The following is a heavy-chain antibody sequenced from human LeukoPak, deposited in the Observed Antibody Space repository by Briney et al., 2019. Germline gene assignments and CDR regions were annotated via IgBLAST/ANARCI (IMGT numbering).Heavy chain of an antibody. Sequence: PGGSLRLSCAASEFTFSSYSMNWFRQAPGKGLEWVSYIGISSSNIYYTDSVKGRFTISRDNAKNSLYLQMNSLRDEDTAMYYCARDYNWVFDTWGQGTLVTVSS. CDR3: ARDYNWVFDT. CDR2: IGISSSNI. CDR1: EFTFSSYS. D-gene: IGHD1-1*01. V-gene: IGHV3-48*02. J-gene: IGHJ5*02.